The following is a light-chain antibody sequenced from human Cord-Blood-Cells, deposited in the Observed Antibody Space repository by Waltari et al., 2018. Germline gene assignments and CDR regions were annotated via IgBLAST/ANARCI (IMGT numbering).Light chain of an antibody. Sequence: DIQMCQSPLPLSTSLGERVTITCRASQSISSWLAWYQQKPGKAPKLLIYKASSLESGVPSRFSGSGSGTEFTLTISSLQPDDFATYYCQQYNSYSRSFGQGTKLEIK. CDR3: QQYNSYSRS. V-gene: IGKV1-5*03. J-gene: IGKJ2*04. CDR1: QSISSW. CDR2: KAS.